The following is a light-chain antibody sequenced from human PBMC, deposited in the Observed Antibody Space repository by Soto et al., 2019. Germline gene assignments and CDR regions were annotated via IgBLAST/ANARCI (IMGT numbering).Light chain of an antibody. V-gene: IGLV2-14*01. Sequence: QSALTQPASVSGSPGQSITTSCTGATSDIGSYPYVSWYQQHPGKAPKLIIFEVSNRPSAVSNRFSGSKSGSTASLTISGLQAEDEADYYCSSYSRTTAVLFGGGTKVTVL. J-gene: IGLJ2*01. CDR3: SSYSRTTAVL. CDR2: EVS. CDR1: TSDIGSYPY.